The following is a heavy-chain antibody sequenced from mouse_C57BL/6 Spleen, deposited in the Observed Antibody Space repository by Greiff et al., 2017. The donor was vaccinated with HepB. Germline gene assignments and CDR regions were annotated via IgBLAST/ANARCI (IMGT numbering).Heavy chain of an antibody. V-gene: IGHV1-15*01. CDR2: IDPETGGT. CDR3: TRRGLGDY. J-gene: IGHJ2*01. Sequence: VQLVESGAELVRPGASVTLSCKASGYTFTDYEMHWVKQTPVHGLEWIGAIDPETGGTAYNQKFKGKAILTADKSSSTAYMELRSLTSEDSAVYYCTRRGLGDYWGQGTTLTVSS. CDR1: GYTFTDYE. D-gene: IGHD4-1*01.